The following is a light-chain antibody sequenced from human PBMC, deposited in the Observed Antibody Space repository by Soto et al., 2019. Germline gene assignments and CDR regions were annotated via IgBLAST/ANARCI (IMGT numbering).Light chain of an antibody. CDR1: SSNIGSNY. V-gene: IGLV1-47*01. Sequence: QPVLTQPPSASGTPGQRVTISCSGSSSNIGSNYVYWYQQLPGTAPKLLIYRNNQRPSGVPDRFSGSKSGTSASLAISGLRSEDEADYYCAAWDDILSGFVLVGGGTKLTVL. J-gene: IGLJ2*01. CDR3: AAWDDILSGFVL. CDR2: RNN.